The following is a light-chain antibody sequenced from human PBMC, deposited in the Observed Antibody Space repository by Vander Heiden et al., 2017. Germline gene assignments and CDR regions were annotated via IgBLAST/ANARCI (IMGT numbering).Light chain of an antibody. Sequence: QSALTPPPSASGSPGQSLTIPGTGTSSDVGGYNSISWNQQHPGKAPTLMIYAASGRPSGVPDRFSGSKSGNTASLTVSGLQAEDEADYYCSSYVGSNNCVLFGGGTKLTVL. CDR3: SSYVGSNNCVL. CDR1: SSDVGGYNS. J-gene: IGLJ2*01. V-gene: IGLV2-8*01. CDR2: AAS.